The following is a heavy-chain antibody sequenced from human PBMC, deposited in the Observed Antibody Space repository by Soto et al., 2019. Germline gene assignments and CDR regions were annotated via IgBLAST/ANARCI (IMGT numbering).Heavy chain of an antibody. D-gene: IGHD5-12*01. CDR2: INHSGST. J-gene: IGHJ4*02. CDR1: GGSFSGYY. CDR3: ARAPGRWLRLIDY. Sequence: SETLSLTCAVYGGSFSGYYWSWIRQPPGKGLEWIGEINHSGSTNYNPSLKSRVTISVDTSKNQFSLKLSSVTAADTAVYYCARAPGRWLRLIDYWGQGTLVTVSS. V-gene: IGHV4-34*01.